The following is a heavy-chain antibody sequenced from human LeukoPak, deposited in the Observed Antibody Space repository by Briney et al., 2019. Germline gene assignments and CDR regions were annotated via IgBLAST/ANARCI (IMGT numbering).Heavy chain of an antibody. Sequence: PGGSLRLSCAASGFTFSSYWMYWVRQAPGKGLVWVSRIKSDGRSTSYADSVKGRFTISRDNAKNTLYLQMSSLRAEDTAVYYCARDRDSGRDGYKPFVHWGQGTLVTVSS. CDR3: ARDRDSGRDGYKPFVH. CDR2: IKSDGRST. D-gene: IGHD5-24*01. J-gene: IGHJ4*02. V-gene: IGHV3-74*01. CDR1: GFTFSSYW.